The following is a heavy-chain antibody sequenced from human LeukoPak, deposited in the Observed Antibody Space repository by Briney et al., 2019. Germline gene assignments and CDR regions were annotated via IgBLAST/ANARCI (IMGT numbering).Heavy chain of an antibody. Sequence: GGSLRLSCSASGFTFSSYAMHWVRQAPGKGLEYVSAISSNGGSTYYADSVKGRFTISRGNSKNTLYLQMSSLRAEDTAVYYCVKYDDQLLSGYFDLWGRGTLVTVSS. D-gene: IGHD2-2*01. CDR1: GFTFSSYA. CDR3: VKYDDQLLSGYFDL. CDR2: ISSNGGST. J-gene: IGHJ2*01. V-gene: IGHV3-64D*06.